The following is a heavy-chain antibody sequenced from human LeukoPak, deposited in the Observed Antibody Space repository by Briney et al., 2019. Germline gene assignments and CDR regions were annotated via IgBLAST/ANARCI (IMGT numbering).Heavy chain of an antibody. J-gene: IGHJ3*02. CDR1: GFTFSSYA. D-gene: IGHD3-22*01. Sequence: PGGSLRLSYAASGFTFSSYAMHWVRQAPGKGLEWVAVISYDGSNKYYADSVKGRFTISRDNSKNTLYLQMNSLRAEDTAVYYCARAYYYDSSGSAFDIWGQGTMVTVSS. CDR2: ISYDGSNK. V-gene: IGHV3-30*04. CDR3: ARAYYYDSSGSAFDI.